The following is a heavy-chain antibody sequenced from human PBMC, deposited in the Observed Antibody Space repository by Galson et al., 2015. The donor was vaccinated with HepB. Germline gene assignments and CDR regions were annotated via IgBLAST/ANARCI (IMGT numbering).Heavy chain of an antibody. Sequence: SLRLSCAASGFTFKNYVIHWVRQAPGKGLEWVAVGRTDGTNDYYADSVKGRFIISRDNSKDTVYLQMNTLRAEDTAVYYCARELVGPTEFDYWGQGTLVIVSS. D-gene: IGHD1-26*01. CDR1: GFTFKNYV. V-gene: IGHV3-33*01. CDR3: ARELVGPTEFDY. J-gene: IGHJ4*02. CDR2: GRTDGTND.